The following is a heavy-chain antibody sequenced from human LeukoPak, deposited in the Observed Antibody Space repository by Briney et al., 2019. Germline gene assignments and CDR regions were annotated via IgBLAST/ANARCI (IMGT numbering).Heavy chain of an antibody. V-gene: IGHV3-23*01. D-gene: IGHD5-18*01. Sequence: PGGSLRLSCAVSGFTFSTYGMSWFRQAPGKGLEWVSTISGSGDSTYYADSVKGRFTISRDNSKNTLYLQMNSLRAEDTAVYYCAKEALYSYGGRFDYWGQGTLVTVSS. CDR3: AKEALYSYGGRFDY. CDR1: GFTFSTYG. CDR2: ISGSGDST. J-gene: IGHJ4*02.